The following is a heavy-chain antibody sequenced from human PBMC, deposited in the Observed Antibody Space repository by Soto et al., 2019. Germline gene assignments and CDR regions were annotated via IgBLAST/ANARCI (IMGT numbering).Heavy chain of an antibody. CDR3: ARLRLTGYFDY. Sequence: QVQLVESGGGLVKPRGSLRLSCVASGFAFSDHYMTWIRQAPGKGLEWLSYVSTSSSYTNYADSVKGRFTISRDNAMNSLYLQMNSLRAEDTAVYYCARLRLTGYFDYWGQVTLVTVSS. CDR1: GFAFSDHY. V-gene: IGHV3-11*05. CDR2: VSTSSSYT. J-gene: IGHJ4*02.